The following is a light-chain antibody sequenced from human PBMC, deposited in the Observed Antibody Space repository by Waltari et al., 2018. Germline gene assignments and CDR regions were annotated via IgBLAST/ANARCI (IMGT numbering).Light chain of an antibody. CDR3: GAWDDSLSGHYV. Sequence: QSVLTQPPSASGTPGQRVTISCSGGSSNIGRNHVYWYQQLPGMAPTLLIYRNDQRPSGVPDRFSGSKSGSSASLAISGLRSEDEADYYCGAWDDSLSGHYVFGTGTKVTVL. CDR1: SSNIGRNH. J-gene: IGLJ1*01. CDR2: RND. V-gene: IGLV1-47*01.